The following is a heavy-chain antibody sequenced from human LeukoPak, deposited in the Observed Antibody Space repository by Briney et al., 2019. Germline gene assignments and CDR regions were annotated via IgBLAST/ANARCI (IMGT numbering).Heavy chain of an antibody. J-gene: IGHJ4*02. D-gene: IGHD3-3*01. CDR1: GFTVSSNY. V-gene: IGHV3-53*01. CDR3: ARASNTIFGVVIDY. Sequence: PGGSLRLSRAASGFTVSSNYMSWVRQAPGKGLEWVSVIYSGGSTYYADSVKGRFTISRDNSKNTLYLQMNSLRAEDTAVYYCARASNTIFGVVIDYWGQGTLVTVSS. CDR2: IYSGGST.